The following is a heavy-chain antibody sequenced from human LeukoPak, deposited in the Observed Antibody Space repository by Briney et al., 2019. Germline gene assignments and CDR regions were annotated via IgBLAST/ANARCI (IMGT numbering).Heavy chain of an antibody. Sequence: SGGSLRLSCAASGFTFSSYSMNWVRQAPGKGLEWVGRIKSKTDGGTTDYAAPVKGRFTISRDDSKNTLYLQMNSLKTEDTAVYYCTTGGWTRLRKSAEYFQHWGQGTLVTVSS. CDR1: GFTFSSYS. CDR3: TTGGWTRLRKSAEYFQH. V-gene: IGHV3-15*01. D-gene: IGHD4-17*01. CDR2: IKSKTDGGTT. J-gene: IGHJ1*01.